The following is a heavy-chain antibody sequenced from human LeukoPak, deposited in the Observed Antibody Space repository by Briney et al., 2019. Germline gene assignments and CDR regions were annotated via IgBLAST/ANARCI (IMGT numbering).Heavy chain of an antibody. J-gene: IGHJ4*02. CDR1: GFTFSSYA. V-gene: IGHV3-23*01. Sequence: GGSLRLSCAASGFTFSSYAMSWVRQAPGKGLEWVSAINGSGGSTYYADSVKGRFTISRDNSKNTLYLQMNSLRAEDTAVYYCAKTIIAARPFKAFDYWGQGTLVTVSS. CDR2: INGSGGST. D-gene: IGHD6-6*01. CDR3: AKTIIAARPFKAFDY.